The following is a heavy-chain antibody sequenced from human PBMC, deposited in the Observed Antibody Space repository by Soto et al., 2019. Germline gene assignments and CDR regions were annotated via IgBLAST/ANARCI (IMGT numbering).Heavy chain of an antibody. D-gene: IGHD2-15*01. CDR1: GFTFSIYA. CDR2: ISGSGGST. J-gene: IGHJ3*02. V-gene: IGHV3-23*01. CDR3: AKDRKDIVVVVAAADDAFDI. Sequence: PGGSLRLSCAASGFTFSIYAMSWVRQAPGKGLEWVSAISGSGGSTYYADSVKGRFTISRDNSKNTLYLQMNSLRAEDTAVYYCAKDRKDIVVVVAAADDAFDIRGQGTMVTVSS.